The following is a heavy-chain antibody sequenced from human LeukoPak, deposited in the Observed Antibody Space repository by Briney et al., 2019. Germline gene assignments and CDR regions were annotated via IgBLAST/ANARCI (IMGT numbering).Heavy chain of an antibody. CDR1: GYTFTSYD. CDR2: MNPNSGNT. D-gene: IGHD5-12*01. V-gene: IGHV1-8*03. Sequence: ASVKVSCKASGYTFTSYDINWVRQAAGQGLEWMGWMNPNSGNTGYAQKFQGRVTITRNTSISTAYMELSSLRSEDTAVYYCARGGVVDIVAFDYWGQGTLVTVSS. CDR3: ARGGVVDIVAFDY. J-gene: IGHJ4*02.